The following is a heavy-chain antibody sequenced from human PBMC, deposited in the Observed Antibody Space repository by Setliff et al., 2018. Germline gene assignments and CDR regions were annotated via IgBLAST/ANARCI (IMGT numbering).Heavy chain of an antibody. CDR1: GYSFTNYG. Sequence: SVKVSCKTSGYSFTNYGINWVRQAPGQGLEWMGGIIPIFGTPNYAQEFQGRVTITADESTSTAYMELRSLRSDDTAMYYCTRAAREVVVPPSQKRNDYWGQGTLVTVSS. D-gene: IGHD2-2*01. J-gene: IGHJ4*02. V-gene: IGHV1-69*13. CDR3: TRAAREVVVPPSQKRNDY. CDR2: IIPIFGTP.